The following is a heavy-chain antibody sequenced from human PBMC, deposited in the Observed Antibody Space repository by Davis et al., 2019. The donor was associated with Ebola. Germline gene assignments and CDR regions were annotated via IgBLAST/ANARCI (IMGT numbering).Heavy chain of an antibody. J-gene: IGHJ5*02. V-gene: IGHV3-15*01. Sequence: GESLKISCAASGFTFSGSAMHWVRQAPGKGLEWVGRIKSKTDGGTTDYAAPVKGRFTISRDDSKNTLYLQMNSLKTEDTAVYYCARDPAPGGYCSGGSCFNWFDPWGQGTLVTVSS. D-gene: IGHD2-15*01. CDR2: IKSKTDGGTT. CDR1: GFTFSGSA. CDR3: ARDPAPGGYCSGGSCFNWFDP.